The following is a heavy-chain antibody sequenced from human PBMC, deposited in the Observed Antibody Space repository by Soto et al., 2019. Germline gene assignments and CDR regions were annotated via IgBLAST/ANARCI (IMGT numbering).Heavy chain of an antibody. D-gene: IGHD5-18*01. CDR2: IIPIFGTA. J-gene: IGHJ4*02. V-gene: IGHV1-69*01. CDR3: ARADWDTTMEPQFDY. CDR1: GGTFSSYA. Sequence: QVQLVQSGAEVKKPGSSVKVSCKASGGTFSSYAISWVRQAPGQGLEWMGGIIPIFGTANYARKFQGRVTITADESASTAYMELSSLRSEDTAVYYCARADWDTTMEPQFDYWGQGTLVTVSS.